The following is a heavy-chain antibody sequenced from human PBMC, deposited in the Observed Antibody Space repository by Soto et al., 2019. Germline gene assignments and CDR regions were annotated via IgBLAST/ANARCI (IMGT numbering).Heavy chain of an antibody. CDR1: GVTFSSYT. CDR2: IIPILGIA. J-gene: IGHJ4*02. D-gene: IGHD5-12*01. V-gene: IGHV1-69*02. CDR3: ASGEGGYDFDY. Sequence: SVKVSCKASGVTFSSYTISWVRQAPGQGLEWMGRIIPILGIANYAQKFQGRVTITADKSTSTAYMELSSLRSEDTAVYYCASGEGGYDFDYWGQGTLVTVSS.